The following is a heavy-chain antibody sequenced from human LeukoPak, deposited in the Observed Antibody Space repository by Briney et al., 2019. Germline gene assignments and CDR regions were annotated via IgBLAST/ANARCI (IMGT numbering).Heavy chain of an antibody. V-gene: IGHV3-33*08. CDR3: ARGYSSSWTAAEYFQH. D-gene: IGHD6-13*01. J-gene: IGHJ1*01. CDR2: IWYDGGNK. CDR1: GFTFGSYA. Sequence: GGTLRLSCAASGFTFGSYAMHWVRQAPGKGLEWVAVIWYDGGNKYYADSVKGRFTISRDNSKNTLYLQMNSLRAEDTAVYYCARGYSSSWTAAEYFQHWGQGTLVTVSS.